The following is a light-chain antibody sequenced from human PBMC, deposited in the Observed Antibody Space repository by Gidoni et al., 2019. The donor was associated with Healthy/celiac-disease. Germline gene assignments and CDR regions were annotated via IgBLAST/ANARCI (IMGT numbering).Light chain of an antibody. J-gene: IGKJ2*01. CDR3: QQSYSTPDT. CDR2: AAS. CDR1: QSISSY. V-gene: IGKV1-39*01. Sequence: DIQMTQSQSSLSASVGDRVTITCRASQSISSYLNWYQQKPGKAPKLLSYAASSLQSGVPSRFSGSGSGTDFTLTISSLQPEDFATYYCQQSYSTPDTFGQGTKLEIK.